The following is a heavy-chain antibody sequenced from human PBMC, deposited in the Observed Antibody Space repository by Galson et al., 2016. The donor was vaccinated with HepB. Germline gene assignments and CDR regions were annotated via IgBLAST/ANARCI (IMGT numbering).Heavy chain of an antibody. D-gene: IGHD2-2*01. CDR1: GYSFTSYG. V-gene: IGHV1-18*01. J-gene: IGHJ5*02. Sequence: SVKVSCKASGYSFTSYGISWVRQAPGQGLEWMGWISANEGDTNYARKFQGRVTLTTDTSTSTAYMELRSLTSDDTAVYYCARDFEYRSSRSRYEDCFGPWGQGTLVTVFS. CDR2: ISANEGDT. CDR3: ARDFEYRSSRSRYEDCFGP.